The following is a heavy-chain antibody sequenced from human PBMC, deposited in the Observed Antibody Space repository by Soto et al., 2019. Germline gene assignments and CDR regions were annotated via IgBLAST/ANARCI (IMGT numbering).Heavy chain of an antibody. CDR3: ARSLHSGSCYSDLGY. CDR1: GVTVSNAW. J-gene: IGHJ4*02. V-gene: IGHV3-15*07. CDR2: VKSKNDGGTT. Sequence: PCCCLRICCASCGVTVSNAWINWVRQTPGRGLEWVGRVKSKNDGGTTDFAAPVKGRFAISRDDSKNMVYLEMNSLRAEDTAVYYCARSLHSGSCYSDLGYWGQGALVTVSS. D-gene: IGHD6-13*01.